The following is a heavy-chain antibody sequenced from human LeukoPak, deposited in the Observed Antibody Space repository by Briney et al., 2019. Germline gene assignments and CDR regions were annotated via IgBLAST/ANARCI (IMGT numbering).Heavy chain of an antibody. CDR3: ARGYDILTGYCPGFDY. J-gene: IGHJ4*02. Sequence: ASVTVSFKASGYTFTIYDMHGVRQAPGQRHERMGWINAGNGNTKYSQKFQGRVTIIRDTSARTAYMELSSLRSGDTAVYYCARGYDILTGYCPGFDYWGQGTLVTVSS. CDR1: GYTFTIYD. D-gene: IGHD3-9*01. V-gene: IGHV1-3*01. CDR2: INAGNGNT.